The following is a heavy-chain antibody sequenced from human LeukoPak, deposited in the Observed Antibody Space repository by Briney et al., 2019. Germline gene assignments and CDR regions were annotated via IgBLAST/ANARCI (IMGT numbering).Heavy chain of an antibody. CDR1: GFTFSNAW. D-gene: IGHD1-26*01. J-gene: IGHJ4*02. CDR2: IKSKTDGGTT. Sequence: GGSLRLSCAASGFTFSNAWMSWVRQAPGKGLEWVGRIKSKTDGGTTDYAAPVKGRFTISRDDSKNTLYLQTNSLKTEDTAVYYCTTDYEWELPDYWGQGTLVTVSS. CDR3: TTDYEWELPDY. V-gene: IGHV3-15*01.